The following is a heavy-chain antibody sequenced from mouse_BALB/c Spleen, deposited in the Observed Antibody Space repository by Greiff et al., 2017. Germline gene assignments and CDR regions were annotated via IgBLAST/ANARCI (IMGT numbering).Heavy chain of an antibody. Sequence: VQLQQSGPELVKPGASVKISCKASGYAFSSSWMNWVKQRPGQGLEWIGRIYPGDGDTNYNGKFKGKATLTADKSSSTAYMQLSSLTSVDSAVYFCASPGHYYAMDYWGQGTTLTVSS. D-gene: IGHD3-2*02. V-gene: IGHV1-82*01. CDR3: ASPGHYYAMDY. CDR2: IYPGDGDT. J-gene: IGHJ4*01. CDR1: GYAFSSSW.